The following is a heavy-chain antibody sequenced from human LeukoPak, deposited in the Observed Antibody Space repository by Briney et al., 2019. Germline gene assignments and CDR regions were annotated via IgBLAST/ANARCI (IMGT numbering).Heavy chain of an antibody. V-gene: IGHV1-18*01. Sequence: GASVKVSCQASGYTFPSYGISWVRQPPGQGLEWMGWISAYNGNTNYAQKLHGRVTMTTDTSTSTAYMELRSLRSDDTAVYCGARGLWFGESYFDYWGQGTLVTVSS. CDR1: GYTFPSYG. D-gene: IGHD3-10*01. CDR3: ARGLWFGESYFDY. J-gene: IGHJ4*02. CDR2: ISAYNGNT.